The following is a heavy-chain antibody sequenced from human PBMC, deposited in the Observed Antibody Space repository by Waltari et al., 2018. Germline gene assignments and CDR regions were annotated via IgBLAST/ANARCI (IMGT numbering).Heavy chain of an antibody. D-gene: IGHD3-9*01. CDR2: AYYTGRT. CDR3: ARDLGGFNHFDWFLSI. Sequence: QVQLQESGPGLVKPSETLSLTCTVSGDSINNHHWAWIRQPPGKGLEWIGYAYYTGRTNCNPSLRSRLTISVDTSKNQFSLNLNSVTAADTAVYYCARDLGGFNHFDWFLSIWGPGTMVTVSS. CDR1: GDSINNHH. J-gene: IGHJ3*02. V-gene: IGHV4-59*11.